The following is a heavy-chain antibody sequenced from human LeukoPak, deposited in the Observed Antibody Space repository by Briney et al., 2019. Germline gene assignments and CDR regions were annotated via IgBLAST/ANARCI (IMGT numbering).Heavy chain of an antibody. J-gene: IGHJ4*02. CDR1: GYTFTGYY. CDR3: ARDGDCSSTSCYPYDY. V-gene: IGHV1-2*06. CDR2: INPNSGGT. D-gene: IGHD2-2*01. Sequence: ASVKVSCKASGYTFTGYYMHWVRPAPGQGLEWMGRINPNSGGTNYAQKFQGRVTMTRDTSISTAYMELSRLRSDDTAVYYCARDGDCSSTSCYPYDYWGQGTLVTVSS.